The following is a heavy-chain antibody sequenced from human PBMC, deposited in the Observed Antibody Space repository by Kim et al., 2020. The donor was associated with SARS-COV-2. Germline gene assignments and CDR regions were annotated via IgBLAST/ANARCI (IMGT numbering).Heavy chain of an antibody. V-gene: IGHV3-49*04. CDR2: IRGKSYGGTA. CDR1: GFNFGEYA. CDR3: TRSTHLRIFGEAFGFDY. J-gene: IGHJ4*02. Sequence: GWSLRLSCATSGFNFGEYAINWVRQAPGKGLEWVGFIRGKSYGGTADYAASVKGRFFISRDDSKGTAYLQLTSLKSEDTGVYFCTRSTHLRIFGEAFGFDYWGQGTLVTVSP. D-gene: IGHD3-3*01.